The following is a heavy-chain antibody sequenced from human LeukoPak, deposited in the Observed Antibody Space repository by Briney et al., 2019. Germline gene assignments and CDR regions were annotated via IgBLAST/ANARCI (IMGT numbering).Heavy chain of an antibody. CDR2: IRYDGSNK. D-gene: IGHD3-22*01. CDR1: GFTFSSYG. CDR3: ASLTNYYDSSGYPV. Sequence: PGGSLRLSCAASGFTFSSYGMHWVRPAPGKGLEWVAFIRYDGSNKYYADSVKGRFTISRDNSKNTLYLQMNSLRAEDTAVYYCASLTNYYDSSGYPVWGQGTLVTVSS. J-gene: IGHJ4*02. V-gene: IGHV3-30*02.